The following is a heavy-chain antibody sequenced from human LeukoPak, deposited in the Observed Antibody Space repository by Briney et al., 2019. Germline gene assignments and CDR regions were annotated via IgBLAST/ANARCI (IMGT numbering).Heavy chain of an antibody. Sequence: GGSLRLSCAASGFTFSSYSMNWVRQAPGKGREWVSSISSSGSSIYYADSVKGRFTISRDNAKNSLYLQMNSLRAEDTAVYYCARDPNLTGYRRLPEGFDYWGQGTLVTVSS. V-gene: IGHV3-21*01. CDR1: GFTFSSYS. CDR3: ARDPNLTGYRRLPEGFDY. J-gene: IGHJ4*02. CDR2: ISSSGSSI. D-gene: IGHD3-9*01.